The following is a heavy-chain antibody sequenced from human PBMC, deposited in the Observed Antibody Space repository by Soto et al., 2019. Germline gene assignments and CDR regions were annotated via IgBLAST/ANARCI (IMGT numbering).Heavy chain of an antibody. Sequence: SETLSLTCTVSGGSISSSSYYWGWIRQPPGKGLEWIGSIYYSGSTYYNPSLKSRVAISVDTSKNQFSLKLSSVTAADTAVYYCASSNPTRIAAAGINWFDPWGQGTLVTSPQ. CDR1: GGSISSSSYY. D-gene: IGHD6-13*01. CDR3: ASSNPTRIAAAGINWFDP. V-gene: IGHV4-39*01. J-gene: IGHJ5*02. CDR2: IYYSGST.